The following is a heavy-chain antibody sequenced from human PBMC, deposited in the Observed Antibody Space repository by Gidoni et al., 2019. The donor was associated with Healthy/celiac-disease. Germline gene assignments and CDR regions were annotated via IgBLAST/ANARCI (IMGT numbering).Heavy chain of an antibody. J-gene: IGHJ3*02. D-gene: IGHD6-6*01. CDR2: ISWNSGSI. Sequence: EVQLVASGGGWVQPGRSLRLSCAASGFTFDDYAMHWVRQAPGKGLEWVSGISWNSGSIGYADSVKGRFTISRDNAKNSLYLQMNSLRAEDTALYYCAKGYIAARPIDAFDIWGQGTMVTVSS. CDR1: GFTFDDYA. CDR3: AKGYIAARPIDAFDI. V-gene: IGHV3-9*01.